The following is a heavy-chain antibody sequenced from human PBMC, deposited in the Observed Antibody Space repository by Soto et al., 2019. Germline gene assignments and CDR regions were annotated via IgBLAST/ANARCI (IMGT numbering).Heavy chain of an antibody. V-gene: IGHV4-4*02. CDR2: IYHSGST. CDR1: GGSISSSNW. CDR3: ARGGAFFKDFYPDNWFDP. Sequence: SETLSLTCAVSGGSISSSNWWSWVRQPPGKGLEWIGEIYHSGSTNYNPSLKSRVTISVDKSKNQFSLKLSSVTAADTAVYYCARGGAFFKDFYPDNWFDPWGQGTLVTVSS. D-gene: IGHD3-16*01. J-gene: IGHJ5*02.